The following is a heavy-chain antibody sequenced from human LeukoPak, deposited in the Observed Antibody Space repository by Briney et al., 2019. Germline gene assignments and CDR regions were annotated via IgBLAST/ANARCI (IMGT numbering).Heavy chain of an antibody. CDR1: GYTFTAYY. CDR3: VLRARGVAATKSFDF. Sequence: ALTKVSCKASGYTFTAYYIHWVRQAPGQGLEWMGWINPKSGGTEYAQKFQARVTMTRDTSISTAYLEVSSLTSDDTAVYYCVLRARGVAATKSFDFWGQGTLVTVSS. CDR2: INPKSGGT. J-gene: IGHJ4*02. V-gene: IGHV1-2*02. D-gene: IGHD5-24*01.